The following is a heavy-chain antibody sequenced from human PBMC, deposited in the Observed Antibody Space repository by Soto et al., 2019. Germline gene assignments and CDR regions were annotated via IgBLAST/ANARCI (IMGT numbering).Heavy chain of an antibody. D-gene: IGHD2-21*02. CDR1: GGSISSYY. V-gene: IGHV4-59*01. CDR3: ARTRPAIVVVTDAFDI. J-gene: IGHJ3*02. CDR2: IYYSGST. Sequence: QVQLQESGPGLVKPSETLSLTCTVSGGSISSYYWSWIRQPPGKGLEWIGYIYYSGSTNYNPSLKSRVTISVDTSMNQFSLKLSSVTAADTAVYYCARTRPAIVVVTDAFDIWGQGTMVTVSS.